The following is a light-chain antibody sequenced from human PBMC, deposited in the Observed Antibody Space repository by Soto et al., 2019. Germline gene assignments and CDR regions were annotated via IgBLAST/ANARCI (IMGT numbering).Light chain of an antibody. V-gene: IGLV2-8*01. CDR1: SSDIGGYNY. CDR3: NSYAGSNNWV. Sequence: QSALTQPPSASGSPGQSVTLSCTGTSSDIGGYNYVSWYQQHPGKAPKLMISEVSKRPSGVPDRFSGSKSGNTASLTVSGLRAEDEADYYCNSYAGSNNWVFGGGTKLTVL. J-gene: IGLJ3*02. CDR2: EVS.